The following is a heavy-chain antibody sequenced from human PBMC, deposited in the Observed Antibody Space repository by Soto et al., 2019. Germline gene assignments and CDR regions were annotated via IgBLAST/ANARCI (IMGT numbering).Heavy chain of an antibody. V-gene: IGHV4-31*03. J-gene: IGHJ4*02. CDR2: IYYSGST. Sequence: QVQLQESGPGLVKPSQTLSLTCTVSGGSISSGGYYWSWIRQHPGKGLEWIGYIYYSGSTCYNPSLKSRVTISVDTSKNQFSLKLSSVTAADTAVYYCARFGYSTNIGIDYWGQGTLVTVSS. D-gene: IGHD3-22*01. CDR3: ARFGYSTNIGIDY. CDR1: GGSISSGGYY.